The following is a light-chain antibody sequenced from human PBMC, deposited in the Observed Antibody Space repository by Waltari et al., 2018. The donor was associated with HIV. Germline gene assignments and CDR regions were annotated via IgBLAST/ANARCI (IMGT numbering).Light chain of an antibody. CDR1: SCHIAGTS. Sequence: FLLTQPHSVSESPGKTVTISCTHTSCHIAGTSAQWYQPRQGRAPTTVIYENDQRPPGVPARFSGSIDRSSSSASLIISGLKTEDEADYYCQSYDNNNPTWVFGGGTKLTVL. CDR3: QSYDNNNPTWV. V-gene: IGLV6-57*03. CDR2: END. J-gene: IGLJ3*02.